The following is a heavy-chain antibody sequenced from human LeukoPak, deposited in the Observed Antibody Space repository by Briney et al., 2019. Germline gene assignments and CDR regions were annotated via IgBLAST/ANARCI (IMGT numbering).Heavy chain of an antibody. CDR2: ISGSGGST. CDR1: GFTFSSYA. V-gene: IGHV3-23*01. Sequence: PGGSLRLSCAASGFTFSSYAMSWVRQAPGKGLEWVSAISGSGGSTYYADSVKGRFTISRDNAKNSLYLQMNSLRADDTAVYYCAREDQEGFDYWGQGTLVTVSS. D-gene: IGHD1-26*01. J-gene: IGHJ4*02. CDR3: AREDQEGFDY.